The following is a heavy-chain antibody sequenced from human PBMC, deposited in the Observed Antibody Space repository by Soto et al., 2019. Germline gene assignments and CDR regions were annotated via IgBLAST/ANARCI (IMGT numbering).Heavy chain of an antibody. V-gene: IGHV4-39*02. D-gene: IGHD3-9*01. Sequence: PSETLSLTCTVSGDSISKSGHYWGWIRQPPGKALEWIGGIDYRGSTLYNPPLRSRITMSIDTSKKFFSLKLTSVSASDTALYYRTRLLTPYDTPGPSWFGPWGQGTLVTVSS. CDR2: IDYRGST. J-gene: IGHJ5*02. CDR3: TRLLTPYDTPGPSWFGP. CDR1: GDSISKSGHY.